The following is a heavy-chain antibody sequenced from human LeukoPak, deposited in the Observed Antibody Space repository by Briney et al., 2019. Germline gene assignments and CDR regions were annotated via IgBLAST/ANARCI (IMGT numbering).Heavy chain of an antibody. CDR2: INHSGRT. CDR3: ARALASAPPYYFDY. V-gene: IGHV4-34*01. Sequence: SETLSLTCAVYGGSFSGYYWSWIRQPPGKGLKWIGEINHSGRTNYNPSLKSRVTISVDTSKNQFSLKLSSVTAADTAVYYCARALASAPPYYFDYWGQGTLVTVSS. CDR1: GGSFSGYY. J-gene: IGHJ4*02.